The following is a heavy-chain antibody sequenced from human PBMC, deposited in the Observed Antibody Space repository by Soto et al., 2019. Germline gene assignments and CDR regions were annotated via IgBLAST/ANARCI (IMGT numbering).Heavy chain of an antibody. Sequence: QVQLVQSGAEVKKPGASVKVSCKASGYTFTSYGISWVRQAPGQGLEWMGWISAYNGNTNYAQKLQGRVTMTTDTSTSTASMELRSLRSDDTAVYYCASDPGEVTTVFYGMDVWGQGTTVTVSS. CDR1: GYTFTSYG. J-gene: IGHJ6*02. V-gene: IGHV1-18*01. D-gene: IGHD4-17*01. CDR3: ASDPGEVTTVFYGMDV. CDR2: ISAYNGNT.